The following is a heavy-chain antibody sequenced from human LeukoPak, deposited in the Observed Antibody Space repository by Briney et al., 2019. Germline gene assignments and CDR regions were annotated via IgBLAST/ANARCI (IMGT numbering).Heavy chain of an antibody. J-gene: IGHJ4*02. CDR1: GGSISSYY. Sequence: SETLSLTCTVSGGSISSYYWSWIRQPPGKGLAWIGSIYYSGSTYYNPSLKSRVTISVDTSKNQFSLKLSSVTAAATAVYYCARTDVDTAMVVDYWGQGTLVTVSS. V-gene: IGHV4-59*05. CDR2: IYYSGST. D-gene: IGHD5-18*01. CDR3: ARTDVDTAMVVDY.